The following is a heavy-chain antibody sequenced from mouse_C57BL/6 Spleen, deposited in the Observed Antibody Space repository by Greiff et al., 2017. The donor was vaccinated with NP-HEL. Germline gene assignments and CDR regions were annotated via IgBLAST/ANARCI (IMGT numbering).Heavy chain of an antibody. V-gene: IGHV2-6-1*01. CDR1: GFSLTSYG. J-gene: IGHJ4*01. CDR2: IWSDGST. D-gene: IGHD2-3*01. Sequence: QVQLKESGPGLVAPSQSLSITCTVSGFSLTSYGVHWVRQPPGKGLEWLVVIWSDGSTTYNSALKSRLSISKDNSKSQVFLKMNSLQTDDTAMYYCARHGLLRSSDHYSAMDYLGQGASVTVSS. CDR3: ARHGLLRSSDHYSAMDY.